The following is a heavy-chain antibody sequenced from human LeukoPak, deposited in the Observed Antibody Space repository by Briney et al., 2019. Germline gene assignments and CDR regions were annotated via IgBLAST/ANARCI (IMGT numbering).Heavy chain of an antibody. CDR3: AREIIAVAGTAGGY. CDR1: GYTFTCYY. V-gene: IGHV1-2*02. Sequence: ASVKVSCKASGYTFTCYYMHWVRQAPGQGLEWMGWINPNSGGTNCAQKFQGRVTMTRDTSISTAYMELSRLRSDDTAVYYCAREIIAVAGTAGGYWGQGTLVTVSS. CDR2: INPNSGGT. D-gene: IGHD6-19*01. J-gene: IGHJ4*02.